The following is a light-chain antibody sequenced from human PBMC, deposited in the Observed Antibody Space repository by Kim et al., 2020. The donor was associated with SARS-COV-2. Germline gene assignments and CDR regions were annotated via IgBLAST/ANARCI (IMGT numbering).Light chain of an antibody. Sequence: DIVLKQSPDTLSLSAGERATLSCRASQSLRATYVAWYQHRPGQAPRLLIHGASTRATGVPDRFSGSGSETDFTLIIDNLEPEDSAVYYCQKYGPSPPYSFGQGTKLEI. V-gene: IGKV3-20*01. CDR1: QSLRATY. CDR3: QKYGPSPPYS. J-gene: IGKJ2*03. CDR2: GAS.